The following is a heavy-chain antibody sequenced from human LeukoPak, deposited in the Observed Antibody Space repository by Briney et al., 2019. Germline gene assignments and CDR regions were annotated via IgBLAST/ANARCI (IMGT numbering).Heavy chain of an antibody. Sequence: SGPTLVHPTQTLTLTCTFSGFSLSTSGVGVGWIRQPPGKALEWLAVIYWDDDKRYSPSLKSRLTITKDTSKNQVVLTSTNMDPVDTATYYCAHRRVHYYDSSGYSKDAFDMWGQGTVVTVSS. CDR2: IYWDDDK. D-gene: IGHD3-22*01. V-gene: IGHV2-5*02. CDR1: GFSLSTSGVG. J-gene: IGHJ3*02. CDR3: AHRRVHYYDSSGYSKDAFDM.